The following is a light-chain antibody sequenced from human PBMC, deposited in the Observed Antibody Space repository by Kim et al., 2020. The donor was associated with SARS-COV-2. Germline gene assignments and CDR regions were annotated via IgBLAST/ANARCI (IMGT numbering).Light chain of an antibody. CDR3: QQYGSSPPYS. CDR1: QSVSSSY. V-gene: IGKV3-20*01. CDR2: DAS. J-gene: IGKJ2*03. Sequence: PGERAILACRASQSVSSSYLAWYQQKPGQAPRLLIYDASSRATGIPDRFSGSGSGTDFTLTISRLEPEDFAVYYCQQYGSSPPYSFGQGTKLEI.